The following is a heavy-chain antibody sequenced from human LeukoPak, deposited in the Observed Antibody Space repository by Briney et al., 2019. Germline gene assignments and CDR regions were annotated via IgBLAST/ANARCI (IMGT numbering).Heavy chain of an antibody. D-gene: IGHD3-3*02. CDR2: IYHSGST. V-gene: IGHV4-30-2*01. J-gene: IGHJ3*02. CDR3: ARNPFYDAFDI. CDR1: GGSISSRSYY. Sequence: PSETLSLTCTVSGGSISSRSYYWGWIRQPPGKGLERIGYIYHSGSTYYNPSLKSRVTISVDRSKNQFSLKLSSATAADTAVYYCARNPFYDAFDIWGQGTMVTVSS.